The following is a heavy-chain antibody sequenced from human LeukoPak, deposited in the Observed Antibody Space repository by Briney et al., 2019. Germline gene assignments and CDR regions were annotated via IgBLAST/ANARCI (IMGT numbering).Heavy chain of an antibody. D-gene: IGHD3-3*01. V-gene: IGHV4-59*01. CDR3: ARVLPNLEWLPHYYMDV. Sequence: SETLSLTCAVYGGSFSGYYWSWIRQPPGKGLEWIGYIYYSGSTNYNPSLKSRVTISVDTSKNQFSLKLSSVTAADTAVYYCARVLPNLEWLPHYYMDVWGKGTTVTVSS. CDR1: GGSFSGYY. CDR2: IYYSGST. J-gene: IGHJ6*03.